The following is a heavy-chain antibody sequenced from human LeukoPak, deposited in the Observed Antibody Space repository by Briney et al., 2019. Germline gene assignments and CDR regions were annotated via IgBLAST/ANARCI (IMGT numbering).Heavy chain of an antibody. CDR1: GFTLSSYA. CDR3: AKDPWFGEFYYYGMDV. Sequence: QPGGSLRLPCAASGFTLSSYAMSWVRQAPGKGLEWVSAISGSGGSTYYADSVKGRFTISRDNSKNTLYLQMNSLRAEDTAVYYCAKDPWFGEFYYYGMDVWGQGTTVTVFS. D-gene: IGHD3-10*01. J-gene: IGHJ6*02. V-gene: IGHV3-23*01. CDR2: ISGSGGST.